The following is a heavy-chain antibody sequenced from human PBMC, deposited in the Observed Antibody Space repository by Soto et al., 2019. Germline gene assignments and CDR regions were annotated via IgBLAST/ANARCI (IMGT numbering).Heavy chain of an antibody. Sequence: ASVKVSCKASGGTFSSYAISWVRQAPGQGLEWMGGIIPIFGTANYAQKFQGRVTITADKSTSTAYMELSSLRSEDTAVYYCARVSANFDGGYYDEYFQHWGQGTLVTVS. CDR1: GGTFSSYA. J-gene: IGHJ1*01. CDR2: IIPIFGTA. CDR3: ARVSANFDGGYYDEYFQH. D-gene: IGHD3-3*01. V-gene: IGHV1-69*06.